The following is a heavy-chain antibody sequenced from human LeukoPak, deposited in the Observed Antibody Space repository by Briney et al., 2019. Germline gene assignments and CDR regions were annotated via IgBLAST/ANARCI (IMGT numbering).Heavy chain of an antibody. J-gene: IGHJ4*02. V-gene: IGHV3-23*01. CDR2: FSATGGNT. CDR1: GFSFSSYA. Sequence: GGSLRLSCAASGFSFSSYAMTWVRQAPGKGLEWVSTFSATGGNTYYADSVKGRFAISRDNSKNTLYLQMNSLRPEDTAVYYCAKGTIAAAEENFDYWGQGTLVTVSS. CDR3: AKGTIAAAEENFDY. D-gene: IGHD6-13*01.